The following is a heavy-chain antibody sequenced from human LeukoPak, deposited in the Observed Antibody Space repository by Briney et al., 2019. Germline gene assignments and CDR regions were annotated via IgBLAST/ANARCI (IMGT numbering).Heavy chain of an antibody. J-gene: IGHJ5*02. Sequence: SETLSLTCAVYGGSFSGYYWSWIRLPPGKGLEWIGEINHSGSTNYNPSLKSRVTISVDTSKNQFSLKLSSVTAADTAVYYCARGVPRRITIFGVVISNLNWFDPWGQGTLVTVSS. CDR2: INHSGST. CDR1: GGSFSGYY. CDR3: ARGVPRRITIFGVVISNLNWFDP. D-gene: IGHD3-3*01. V-gene: IGHV4-34*01.